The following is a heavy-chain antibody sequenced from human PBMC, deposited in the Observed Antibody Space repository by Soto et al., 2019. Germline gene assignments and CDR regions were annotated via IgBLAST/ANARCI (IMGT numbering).Heavy chain of an antibody. Sequence: GGSLRLSCAASGFTFSSYAMSWVRQAPGKGLEWVSYISSSGSTIYYADSVKGRFTISRDNAKNSLYLQMNSLRAEDTAVYYCARAPTYYYGSGSYAFDIWGQGTMVTVSS. CDR3: ARAPTYYYGSGSYAFDI. CDR2: ISSSGSTI. D-gene: IGHD3-10*01. V-gene: IGHV3-48*04. CDR1: GFTFSSYA. J-gene: IGHJ3*02.